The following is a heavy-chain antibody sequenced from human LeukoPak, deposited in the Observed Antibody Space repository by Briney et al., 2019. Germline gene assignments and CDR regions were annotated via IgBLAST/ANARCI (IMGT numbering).Heavy chain of an antibody. CDR1: GFTFIIYG. D-gene: IGHD6-19*01. CDR2: INNGNT. Sequence: VASVKVSCKTSGFTFIIYGINWVRQAPGQGPEWMGWINNGNTRYAENLQGRLTLTTDTSTSTAYMELRSLRSDDTAVYYCARGIAVAPMANWFDPWGQGTLVTVSS. V-gene: IGHV1-18*01. J-gene: IGHJ5*02. CDR3: ARGIAVAPMANWFDP.